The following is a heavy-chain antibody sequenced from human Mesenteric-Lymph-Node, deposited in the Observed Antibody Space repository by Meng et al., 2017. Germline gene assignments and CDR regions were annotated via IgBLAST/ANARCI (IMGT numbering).Heavy chain of an antibody. D-gene: IGHD4-17*01. CDR3: ARAIRPDDYGDYLVVFHYYYGMDV. Sequence: GGSLRLSCAASGFTFSSYGMHWVRQAPGKGLEWVAVIWYDGSNKYYADSVKGRFTISRDNSKNTLYLQMNSLRAADTAVYYCARAIRPDDYGDYLVVFHYYYGMDVWGQGTTVTVSS. J-gene: IGHJ6*02. CDR2: IWYDGSNK. V-gene: IGHV3-33*01. CDR1: GFTFSSYG.